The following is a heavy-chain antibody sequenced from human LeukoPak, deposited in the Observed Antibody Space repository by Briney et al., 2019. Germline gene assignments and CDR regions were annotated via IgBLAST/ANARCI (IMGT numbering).Heavy chain of an antibody. CDR3: ASIYCSGGSCYSPFDY. V-gene: IGHV4-30-4*08. CDR1: GGSISSGDYY. J-gene: IGHJ4*02. D-gene: IGHD2-15*01. Sequence: SQTLSLTCTVSGGSISSGDYYWSWIRQPPGKGLEWIGYIYYSGSTYYNPSLKSRVTISVDTSKNQFSLKLSSVTAADTAVYYCASIYCSGGSCYSPFDYWGQGTLVTASS. CDR2: IYYSGST.